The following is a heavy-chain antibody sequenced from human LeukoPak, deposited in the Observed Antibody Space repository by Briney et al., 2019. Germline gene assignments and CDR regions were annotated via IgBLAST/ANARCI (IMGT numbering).Heavy chain of an antibody. CDR3: ARDRPYTGGWRGFDY. CDR2: IIHMFGIA. J-gene: IGHJ4*02. D-gene: IGHD6-19*01. CDR1: GGTFSRYA. V-gene: IGHV1-69*13. Sequence: GASVKVSCKASGGTFSRYAISWVRQAPGQGLEWMGGIIHMFGIANYAQKFQGRVTITADESTSTAYMELSSLRSEDTAVYYCARDRPYTGGWRGFDYWGQGTLVTVSS.